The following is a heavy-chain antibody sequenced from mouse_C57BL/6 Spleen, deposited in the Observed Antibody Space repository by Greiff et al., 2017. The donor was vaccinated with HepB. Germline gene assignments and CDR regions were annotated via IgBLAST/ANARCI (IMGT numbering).Heavy chain of an antibody. CDR3: TRGDYARFAY. V-gene: IGHV14-1*01. D-gene: IGHD2-4*01. Sequence: EVQLQQSGAELVRPGASVKLSCTASGFNIEDYYMHWVKQRPEQGLEWIGRIDPEDGDTEYAPKFQGKATMTADTSSNTAYLQLSSLTSEDTAVYYCTRGDYARFAYWGQGTLVTVSA. CDR1: GFNIEDYY. J-gene: IGHJ3*01. CDR2: IDPEDGDT.